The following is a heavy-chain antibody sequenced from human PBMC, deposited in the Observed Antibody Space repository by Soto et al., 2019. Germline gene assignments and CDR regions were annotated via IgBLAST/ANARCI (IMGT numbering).Heavy chain of an antibody. CDR2: ISYDGSNK. J-gene: IGHJ4*02. Sequence: QVQLVESGGGVVQPGRSLRLSCAASGFTFSSYGMHWVRQAPGKGLEWVAVISYDGSNKYYADSVKGRFTISRDNSKNTLYLQMNILRAEDTAVYYCAKNRGVYSFDYWGQGTLVTVSS. V-gene: IGHV3-30*18. CDR3: AKNRGVYSFDY. D-gene: IGHD6-13*01. CDR1: GFTFSSYG.